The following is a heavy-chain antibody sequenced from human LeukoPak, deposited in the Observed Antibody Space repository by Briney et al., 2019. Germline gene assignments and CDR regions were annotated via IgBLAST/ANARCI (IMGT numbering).Heavy chain of an antibody. Sequence: KPSETLSLTCTVSGGSISSYYWSWIRQPPGKGLEWIGYIYYSGNTNYNPSLKSRVTISVDTSKNQFSLRLSSVTAADTAVYYCARGIDILTGYSSEKFDYWGQGTLVTVSS. CDR2: IYYSGNT. CDR1: GGSISSYY. V-gene: IGHV4-59*01. CDR3: ARGIDILTGYSSEKFDY. J-gene: IGHJ4*02. D-gene: IGHD3-9*01.